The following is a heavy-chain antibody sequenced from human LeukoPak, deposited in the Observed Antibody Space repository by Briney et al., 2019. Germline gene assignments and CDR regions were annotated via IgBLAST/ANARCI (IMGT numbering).Heavy chain of an antibody. V-gene: IGHV5-10-1*01. Sequence: GESLRISCQGSGYSFTSYWISWVRQMPGKGLEWMGRIDPSDSYTNYSPSFQGHVTISADKSISTAYLQWSSLKASDTAMYYCARLDGYPHYYYYYGMDVWGQGTTVTVSS. D-gene: IGHD5-18*01. CDR2: IDPSDSYT. J-gene: IGHJ6*02. CDR3: ARLDGYPHYYYYYGMDV. CDR1: GYSFTSYW.